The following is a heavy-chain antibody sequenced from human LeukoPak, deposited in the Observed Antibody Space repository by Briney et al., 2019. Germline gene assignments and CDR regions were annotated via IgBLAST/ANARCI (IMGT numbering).Heavy chain of an antibody. D-gene: IGHD1-20*01. Sequence: GGSLRLSCAASGFTFSSSWMHWVRQAPGKGLVWVSRMNSDGSSTGYADSVKGRFTISRDNAKNSLFLQMNGLRAEDTAVYYCERALTGIPYYFDYWGQGSLVTVSS. J-gene: IGHJ4*02. V-gene: IGHV3-74*01. CDR2: MNSDGSST. CDR1: GFTFSSSW. CDR3: ERALTGIPYYFDY.